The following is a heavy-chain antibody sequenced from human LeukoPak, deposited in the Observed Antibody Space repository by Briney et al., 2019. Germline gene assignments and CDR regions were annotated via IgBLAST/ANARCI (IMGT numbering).Heavy chain of an antibody. V-gene: IGHV6-1*01. D-gene: IGHD5-12*01. J-gene: IGHJ3*02. CDR3: VRDSGYGLDAFDI. Sequence: SQTLSLTCAISGDSVSSNSAAWNWIRQSPSRGLGWLGRTYYRSKWSNDYALSVKSRITINPDTSKNQFSLQLNSVTPEDTAVYYCVRDSGYGLDAFDIWDQGTMVTVSS. CDR1: GDSVSSNSAA. CDR2: TYYRSKWSN.